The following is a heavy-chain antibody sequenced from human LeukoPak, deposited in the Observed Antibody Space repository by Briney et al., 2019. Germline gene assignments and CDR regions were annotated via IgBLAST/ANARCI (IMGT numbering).Heavy chain of an antibody. Sequence: SETLSLTCTVSGGSISSGGYYWSWIRQPAGKGLEWIGRIYTSGSTNYNPSLKSRVTISVDTSKNQFSLRLSSVTAADTAVYYCARVGLRGSYYVDYWGQGTLVTVSS. CDR2: IYTSGST. D-gene: IGHD1-26*01. CDR1: GGSISSGGYY. V-gene: IGHV4-61*02. J-gene: IGHJ4*02. CDR3: ARVGLRGSYYVDY.